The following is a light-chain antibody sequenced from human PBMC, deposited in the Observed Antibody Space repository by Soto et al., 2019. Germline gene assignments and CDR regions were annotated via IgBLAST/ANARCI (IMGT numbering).Light chain of an antibody. CDR1: NGSIASNY. J-gene: IGLJ3*02. CDR3: QSFHSRPWV. V-gene: IGLV6-57*01. CDR2: DDY. Sequence: NFMLTQPHSVSESPGKTVTISCTRSNGSIASNYVQWYQQRPGSSPTTVIFDDYRRPSGVPDRFSGSIDSSSNSASLTISGLKTEDEADYYCQSFHSRPWVFGGGTKVTVL.